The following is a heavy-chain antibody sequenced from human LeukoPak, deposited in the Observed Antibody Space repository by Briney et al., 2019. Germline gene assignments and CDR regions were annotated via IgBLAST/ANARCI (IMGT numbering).Heavy chain of an antibody. CDR2: INHDGSLT. Sequence: GGSLRLSCAASGFSLTNSGMHWVRQSPGKGLVWVSHINHDGSLTNYADSVKGRFTISRDIAKNTVYLQMNSLGAEDTATYYCSRDVFSLGDSWGQGTLVTVSS. V-gene: IGHV3-74*01. CDR1: GFSLTNSG. J-gene: IGHJ4*02. CDR3: SRDVFSLGDS. D-gene: IGHD2/OR15-2a*01.